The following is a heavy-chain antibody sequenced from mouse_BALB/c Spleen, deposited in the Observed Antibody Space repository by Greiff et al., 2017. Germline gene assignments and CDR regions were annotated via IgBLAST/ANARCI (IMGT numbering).Heavy chain of an antibody. CDR3: ARGAARATYDY. Sequence: VQLQQSGAELVRPGTSVKISCKASGYTFTNYWLGWVKQRPGHGLEWIGDIYPGGGYTNYNEKFKGKATLTADTSSSTAYMQLSSLTSEDSAVYFCARGAARATYDYWGQGTTLTVSS. CDR1: GYTFTNYW. D-gene: IGHD3-1*01. CDR2: IYPGGGYT. V-gene: IGHV1-63*02. J-gene: IGHJ2*01.